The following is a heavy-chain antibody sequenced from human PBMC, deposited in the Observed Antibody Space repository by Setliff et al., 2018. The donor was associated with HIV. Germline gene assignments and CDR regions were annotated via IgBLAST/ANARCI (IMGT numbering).Heavy chain of an antibody. CDR3: AREATYYYDGSGYYYFDY. D-gene: IGHD3-22*01. V-gene: IGHV4-59*11. CDR2: IYYNGIT. CDR1: GGSISSHY. J-gene: IGHJ4*02. Sequence: SETLSLTCTVSGGSISSHYWSWIRQAPGKGLEWIASIYYNGITNYNPSLKSRITISVDTSKNQFSLKLSSVTAADTAVYYCAREATYYYDGSGYYYFDYWGRGTLVTVSS.